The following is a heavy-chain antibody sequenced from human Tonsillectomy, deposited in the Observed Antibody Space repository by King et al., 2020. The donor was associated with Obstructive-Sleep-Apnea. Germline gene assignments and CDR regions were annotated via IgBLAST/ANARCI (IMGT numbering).Heavy chain of an antibody. CDR2: MSYSGST. D-gene: IGHD3-22*01. CDR3: ASENYYDSSGYSIFDY. J-gene: IGHJ4*02. CDR1: GGSIRISNYY. V-gene: IGHV4-39*07. Sequence: QLQLQESGPGLVKPSETLSLTCTVSGGSIRISNYYWGWIRQPPGKGLECIGSMSYSGSTYYNPSLKSRVTISIDTSKNQFSLKLSSVTAADTAVYYCASENYYDSSGYSIFDYWGQGTLVTVSS.